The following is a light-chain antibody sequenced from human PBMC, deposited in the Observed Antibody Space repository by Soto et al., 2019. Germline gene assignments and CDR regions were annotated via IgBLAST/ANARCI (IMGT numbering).Light chain of an antibody. CDR2: LEGSGSY. V-gene: IGLV4-60*02. Sequence: QLVLTQSSSASASLGSSVKLTCTLSSGHSSYIIAWHQQQPGKAPRYLMKLEGSGSYNKGSGVPDRFSGSSSGADRYLTISNLQFADEAAYYCETWDSNTHTVFGGGTKLTVL. CDR1: SGHSSYI. J-gene: IGLJ3*02. CDR3: ETWDSNTHTV.